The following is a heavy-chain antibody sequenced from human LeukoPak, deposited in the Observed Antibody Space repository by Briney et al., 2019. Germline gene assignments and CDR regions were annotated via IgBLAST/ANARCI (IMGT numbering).Heavy chain of an antibody. CDR3: AKSEYQLLIPQLSLGFDY. CDR1: GFTFSSYS. V-gene: IGHV3-21*01. Sequence: PGGSLRLSCAASGFTFSSYSMNWVRQAPGKGLEWVSSISSSSSYIYYADSVKGRFTISRDNAKNSLYLQMNSLRAEDTAVYYCAKSEYQLLIPQLSLGFDYWGQGTLVTVSS. D-gene: IGHD2-2*01. CDR2: ISSSSSYI. J-gene: IGHJ4*02.